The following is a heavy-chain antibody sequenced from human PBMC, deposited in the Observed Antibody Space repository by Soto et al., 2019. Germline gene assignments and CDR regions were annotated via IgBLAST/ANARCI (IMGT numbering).Heavy chain of an antibody. CDR3: ARAGPTTVTNGYYYYMDV. V-gene: IGHV4-31*03. J-gene: IGHJ6*03. Sequence: SETLSLTCTVSGGSISSAGYCWSWIRQHPGRGLEWIGYMYYSGITYYNPSLLSRVTMSVDMSKNQFSLKLCSVTAADTAVYYCARAGPTTVTNGYYYYMDVWGKGTTVTVSS. D-gene: IGHD4-17*01. CDR2: MYYSGIT. CDR1: GGSISSAGYC.